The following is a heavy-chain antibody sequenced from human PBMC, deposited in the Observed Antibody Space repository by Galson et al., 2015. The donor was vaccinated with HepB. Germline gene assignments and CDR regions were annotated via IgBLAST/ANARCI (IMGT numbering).Heavy chain of an antibody. CDR1: GYTFTRNG. Sequence: SVKVSCKASGYTFTRNGISWVRQAPGQGLEWMGWISTSSDNANYAQKFQDRVTLSTETSTSTAYMELRSLTSGDTAVYYCARDDRYAFEMWGQGTMVTVSS. V-gene: IGHV1-18*01. J-gene: IGHJ3*02. D-gene: IGHD3-16*02. CDR2: ISTSSDNA. CDR3: ARDDRYAFEM.